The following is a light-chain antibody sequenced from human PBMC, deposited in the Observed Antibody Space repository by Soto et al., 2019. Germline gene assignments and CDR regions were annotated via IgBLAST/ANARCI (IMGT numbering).Light chain of an antibody. CDR2: SNN. V-gene: IGLV1-44*01. Sequence: HYALTQPPSATGTPGQRVTISCSGSSSNIGSNTVNWYQQLPGTAPKLLIYSNNQRPSGVPDRFSGSKSGTSASLAISGLQSEDEADYYCAAWDDSLNGPYYVFGTGTKVTV. CDR3: AAWDDSLNGPYYV. CDR1: SSNIGSNT. J-gene: IGLJ1*01.